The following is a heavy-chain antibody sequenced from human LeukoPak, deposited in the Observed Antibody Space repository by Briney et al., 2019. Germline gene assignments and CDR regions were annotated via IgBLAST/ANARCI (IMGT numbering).Heavy chain of an antibody. CDR1: GGSISSYY. CDR3: ARDHSSLKFDY. J-gene: IGHJ4*02. D-gene: IGHD6-6*01. V-gene: IGHV4-59*01. Sequence: PSETLSLTCTVSGGSISSYYWSWIRQPPGKGLEWIGYIYYSGSTNYNPSLKSRVTISVDTSKNQFSLKLSSVTAADTAVYYCARDHSSLKFDYWGQGTLVTVSS. CDR2: IYYSGST.